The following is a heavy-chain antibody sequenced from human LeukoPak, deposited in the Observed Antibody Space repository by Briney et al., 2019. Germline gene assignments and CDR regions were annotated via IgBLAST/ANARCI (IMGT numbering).Heavy chain of an antibody. Sequence: GGSLRLSCAASGFTLSSSWMHWVRQAPGKGLVWVSRINSGGSSVTYADSVKGRFTISRDNAKNTLYLHMNSLRAEDTAIYYCTNGLNKIGSWGQGTLVTVSS. CDR2: INSGGSSV. CDR1: GFTLSSSW. D-gene: IGHD1-14*01. CDR3: TNGLNKIGS. V-gene: IGHV3-74*01. J-gene: IGHJ1*01.